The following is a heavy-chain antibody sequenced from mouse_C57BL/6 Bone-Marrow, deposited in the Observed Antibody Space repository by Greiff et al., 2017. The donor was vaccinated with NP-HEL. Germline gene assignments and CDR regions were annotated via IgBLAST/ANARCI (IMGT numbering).Heavy chain of an antibody. CDR2: INPSTGGT. CDR1: GYSFTGYY. Sequence: EVQLVESGPELVKPGASVKISCKASGYSFTGYYMNWVKQSPEKSLEWIGEINPSTGGTTYNQKFKAKATLTVDKSSSTAYMQLKSLTSEDSAVYYCARGDGYDYWGQGTTLTVSS. V-gene: IGHV1-42*01. CDR3: ARGDGYDY. J-gene: IGHJ2*01. D-gene: IGHD2-3*01.